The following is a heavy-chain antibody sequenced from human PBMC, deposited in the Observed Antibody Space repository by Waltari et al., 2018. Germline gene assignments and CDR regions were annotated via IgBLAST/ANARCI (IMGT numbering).Heavy chain of an antibody. CDR1: GGTLSSYA. J-gene: IGHJ4*02. CDR2: IIPIFGTA. CDR3: AREGREREMGY. V-gene: IGHV1-69*13. Sequence: QVQLVQSGAEVKKPGSSVKVSCKASGGTLSSYAINWVRQAPGQGLEWMGRIIPIFGTANYTQKFQGRVTITADKSTSTAYMELSSLRFEDTAVYYCAREGREREMGYWGQGTLVTVSS. D-gene: IGHD2-8*01.